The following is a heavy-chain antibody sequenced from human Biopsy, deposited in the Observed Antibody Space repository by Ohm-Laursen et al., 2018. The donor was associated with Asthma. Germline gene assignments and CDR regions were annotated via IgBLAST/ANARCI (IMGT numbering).Heavy chain of an antibody. J-gene: IGHJ4*02. CDR1: GFTFSSFG. D-gene: IGHD1-26*01. V-gene: IGHV3-30*18. Sequence: SLRLSCSASGFTFSSFGMHWVRQAPGKGLDWVAVISFDGSNKNYTDSVKGRFTISRDNSRNTLHLQMNSLRAEDTAVYYCAKDVFPGWELRRGPDYWGQGTLVTVSS. CDR3: AKDVFPGWELRRGPDY. CDR2: ISFDGSNK.